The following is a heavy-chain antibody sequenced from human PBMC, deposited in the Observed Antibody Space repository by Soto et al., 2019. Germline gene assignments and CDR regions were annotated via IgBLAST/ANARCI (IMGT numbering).Heavy chain of an antibody. D-gene: IGHD2-15*01. V-gene: IGHV3-64*02. CDR2: ITAPGDNT. CDR1: GFTFRNYA. J-gene: IGHJ4*02. CDR3: AGILYHDRGYYYDS. Sequence: DVQLMESGEGLVQPGGSLRLSCVASGFTFRNYAMHWVRQSPGKGLEYVSAITAPGDNTYYPDSVNGRFTISRDNAKNTLYFEMVSLSAEDTAVYDGAGILYHDRGYYYDSWGQGALVTVSS.